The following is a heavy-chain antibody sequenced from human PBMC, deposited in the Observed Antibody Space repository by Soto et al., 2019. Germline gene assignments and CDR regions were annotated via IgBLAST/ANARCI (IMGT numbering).Heavy chain of an antibody. D-gene: IGHD3-9*01. Sequence: SETLSLTCTASGGSINSYYWSWIRQPPGKALEWIGYTFYSGSTKYNPSLKSRATISVDTSKTHFSLNLSSVTAADTAVYYCARDKGRYDSGMDVWGHGTTVTVSS. CDR1: GGSINSYY. J-gene: IGHJ6*02. CDR2: TFYSGST. V-gene: IGHV4-59*01. CDR3: ARDKGRYDSGMDV.